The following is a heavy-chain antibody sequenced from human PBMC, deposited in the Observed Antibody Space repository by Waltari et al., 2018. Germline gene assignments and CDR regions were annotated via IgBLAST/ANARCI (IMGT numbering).Heavy chain of an antibody. Sequence: QVQLQQWGAGLLKPSETLSLTCAVYGGSFSGYYWSWIRQPPGKGLEWIGEINHSGSTNDNPSLKSRVTISVDTSKNQFSLKLSSVTAADTAVYYCARDVAAADLYYYYGMDVWGQGTTVTVSS. CDR3: ARDVAAADLYYYYGMDV. J-gene: IGHJ6*02. V-gene: IGHV4-34*01. CDR2: INHSGST. CDR1: GGSFSGYY. D-gene: IGHD6-13*01.